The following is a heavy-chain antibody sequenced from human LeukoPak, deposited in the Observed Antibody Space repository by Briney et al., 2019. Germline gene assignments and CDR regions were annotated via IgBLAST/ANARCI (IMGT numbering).Heavy chain of an antibody. CDR2: IKQDGSDK. J-gene: IGHJ4*02. Sequence: PGGSLRLSCAASGFTFSSYWMSWVRQPPGKGLGWVANIKQDGSDKYYVDSVKGRFTISRDNAKNSLYLQMNSLRAEDTAVYYCAREGLIPRRGMAYYFDYWGQGTLVTVSS. V-gene: IGHV3-7*01. CDR1: GFTFSSYW. CDR3: AREGLIPRRGMAYYFDY. D-gene: IGHD1-14*01.